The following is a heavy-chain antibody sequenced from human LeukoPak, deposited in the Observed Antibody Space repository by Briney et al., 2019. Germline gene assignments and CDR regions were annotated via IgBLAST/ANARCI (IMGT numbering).Heavy chain of an antibody. Sequence: GESLKISCKGSGYSFTSYWIGWVRQMPGKGLEWMGIIYPGDSDTRYSPSFQGQVTISADKSISTVYLQWSSLKASDTAMYYCARGLSSISNWFDPWGQGTLVSVSS. CDR3: ARGLSSISNWFDP. D-gene: IGHD3-16*02. CDR1: GYSFTSYW. V-gene: IGHV5-51*01. CDR2: IYPGDSDT. J-gene: IGHJ5*02.